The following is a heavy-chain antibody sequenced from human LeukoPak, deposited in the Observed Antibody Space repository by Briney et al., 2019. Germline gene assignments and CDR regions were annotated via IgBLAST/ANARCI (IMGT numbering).Heavy chain of an antibody. J-gene: IGHJ6*02. CDR1: GGSISSGGYY. Sequence: ASETLSLTCTVSGGSISSGGYYWSWIRQPPGKGLEWIGYIYYSGSTNYNPSLKSRVTISVDTSKNQFSLKLSSVTAADTAVYYCARDKRPYGMGVWGQGTTVTVSS. CDR3: ARDKRPYGMGV. V-gene: IGHV4-61*08. CDR2: IYYSGST.